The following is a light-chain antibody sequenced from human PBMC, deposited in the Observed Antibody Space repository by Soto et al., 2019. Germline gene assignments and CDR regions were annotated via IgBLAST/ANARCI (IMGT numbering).Light chain of an antibody. CDR2: AAS. CDR3: QQYTNYPLT. J-gene: IGKJ5*01. CDR1: QGIRNT. Sequence: DIQMTQSPSSLSASVGDTVTITCRASQGIRNTLAWIQQKPGRAPRSLIYAASSLESGVPTKFSGRGSGTEFTLTISSLQPEDSATYYCQQYTNYPLTFGQGTRLEIK. V-gene: IGKV1-16*02.